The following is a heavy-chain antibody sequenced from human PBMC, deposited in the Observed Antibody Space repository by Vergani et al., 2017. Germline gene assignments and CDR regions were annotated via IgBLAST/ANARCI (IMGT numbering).Heavy chain of an antibody. CDR3: ASAGPSGGWFDP. V-gene: IGHV1-69*02. J-gene: IGHJ5*02. Sequence: QVQLVQSGAEVKKPGSSVKVSCKASGGTFSSYTISWVRQAPGQGLEWMGRIIPILSIANYAQKFQGRVTITADKSTSTAYMELSSLRSEDTAVYYCASAGPSGGWFDPWGQGTLVTVSS. D-gene: IGHD1-26*01. CDR2: IIPILSIA. CDR1: GGTFSSYT.